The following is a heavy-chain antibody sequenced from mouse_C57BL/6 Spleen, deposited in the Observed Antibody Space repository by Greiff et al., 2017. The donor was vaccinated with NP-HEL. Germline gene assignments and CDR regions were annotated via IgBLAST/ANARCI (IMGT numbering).Heavy chain of an antibody. V-gene: IGHV3-6*01. J-gene: IGHJ3*01. CDR1: GYSITSGYY. Sequence: DVKLQESGPGLVKPSQSLSLTCSVTGYSITSGYYWNWIRQFPGNKLEWMGYISYDGSNNYNPSLKNRISITRDTSKNQFFLKLNSVTTEDTATYYCARGDGYYVGFAYWGQGTLVTVSA. D-gene: IGHD2-3*01. CDR3: ARGDGYYVGFAY. CDR2: ISYDGSN.